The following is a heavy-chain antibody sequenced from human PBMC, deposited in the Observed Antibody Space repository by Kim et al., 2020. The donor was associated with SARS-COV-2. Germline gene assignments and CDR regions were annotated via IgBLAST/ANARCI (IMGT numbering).Heavy chain of an antibody. V-gene: IGHV4-39*01. Sequence: YYNPALKSRVTISVDTSKNQFSLKLSSVTTADTAVYYCARLGGSYFYFDYWGQGTLVTVSS. CDR3: ARLGGSYFYFDY. J-gene: IGHJ4*02. D-gene: IGHD1-26*01.